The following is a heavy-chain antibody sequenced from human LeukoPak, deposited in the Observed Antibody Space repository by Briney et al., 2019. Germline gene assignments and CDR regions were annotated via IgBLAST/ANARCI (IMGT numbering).Heavy chain of an antibody. Sequence: GGSLRLSCSAAGFTFDRFAMHWVRQAPGKGLEYLSGISSNGRSTHNADSVKGRFTISRDNSKNTLFLQMTSLRAEDTAVYYCVNQISGWVYWGQGTLVTVSS. D-gene: IGHD6-19*01. CDR2: ISSNGRST. V-gene: IGHV3-64D*06. CDR3: VNQISGWVY. J-gene: IGHJ4*02. CDR1: GFTFDRFA.